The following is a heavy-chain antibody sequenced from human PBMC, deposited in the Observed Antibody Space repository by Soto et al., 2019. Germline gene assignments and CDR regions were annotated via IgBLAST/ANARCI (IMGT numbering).Heavy chain of an antibody. J-gene: IGHJ5*02. D-gene: IGHD2-15*01. CDR3: ATEYGGGTDA. CDR1: GFPFSIYW. CDR2: INEDGSKK. Sequence: EVQVVESGGGLVQPGGSLRLSCAASGFPFSIYWMTWVRQAPGKGLEWVANINEDGSKKYYVDSVKGRFTISRDNAKNSLYLQMNSLKVEDTAVYYCATEYGGGTDAWGQGTLVTVSS. V-gene: IGHV3-7*01.